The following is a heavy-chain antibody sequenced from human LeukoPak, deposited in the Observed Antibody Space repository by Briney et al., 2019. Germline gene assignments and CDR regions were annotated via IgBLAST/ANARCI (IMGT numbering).Heavy chain of an antibody. V-gene: IGHV4-34*01. Sequence: PSETLSLTCAVYGGSFSGYYWSWIRQPPGKGLEWIGEINHSGSTNYNPSLKSRVTVSVDTSKYQFSLKLSSVTAADTAVYYCASDSGYDEIDYWGQGTLVTVSS. CDR2: INHSGST. CDR1: GGSFSGYY. J-gene: IGHJ4*02. CDR3: ASDSGYDEIDY. D-gene: IGHD5-12*01.